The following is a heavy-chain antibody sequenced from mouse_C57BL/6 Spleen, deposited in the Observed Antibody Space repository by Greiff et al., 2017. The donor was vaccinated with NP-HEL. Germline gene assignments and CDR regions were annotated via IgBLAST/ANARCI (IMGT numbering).Heavy chain of an antibody. V-gene: IGHV1-50*01. CDR1: GYTFTSYW. J-gene: IGHJ4*01. CDR3: ARRGYYAMDY. CDR2: IDPSDSYT. Sequence: QVQLQQPGAELVKPGASVKLSCKASGYTFTSYWMQWVKQRPGQGLEWIGEIDPSDSYTNYNQKFKGKATLTVDTSSSTAYMQLSSLTSEDSALYYCARRGYYAMDYWGQGTSVTVSS.